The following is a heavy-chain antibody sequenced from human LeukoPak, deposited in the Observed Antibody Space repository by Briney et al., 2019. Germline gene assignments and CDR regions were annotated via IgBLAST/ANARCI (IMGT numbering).Heavy chain of an antibody. CDR3: ARDKQLVSGYYYYGMDV. D-gene: IGHD6-13*01. Sequence: SETLSLTCTVSGGSISSYYWSWIRQPAGEGLEWIGRIYTSGSTNYNPSLKSRVTMSVDTSKNQFSLKLSSVTAADTAVYYCARDKQLVSGYYYYGMDVWGQGTTVTVSS. J-gene: IGHJ6*02. V-gene: IGHV4-4*07. CDR2: IYTSGST. CDR1: GGSISSYY.